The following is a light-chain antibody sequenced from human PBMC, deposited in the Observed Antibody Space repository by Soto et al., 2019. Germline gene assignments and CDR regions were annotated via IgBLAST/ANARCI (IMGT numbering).Light chain of an antibody. CDR3: QQYNNWPGT. CDR2: DAT. J-gene: IGKJ1*01. V-gene: IGKV3D-15*01. CDR1: QNVDRF. Sequence: IELPQSPATLSLSPGETATLSCRASQNVDRFLAWYQQRPGQPPRLLIFDATKRVTGIPASFSGSGSGTEFTLTIGSLQSADCALYYCQQYNNWPGTFGQGTKVDIK.